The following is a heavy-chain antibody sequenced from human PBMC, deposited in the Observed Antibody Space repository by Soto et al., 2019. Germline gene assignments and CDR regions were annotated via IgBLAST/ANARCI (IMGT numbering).Heavy chain of an antibody. CDR1: GFTFSDYA. CDR3: AKGSASGSPYYFDF. J-gene: IGHJ4*02. V-gene: IGHV3-23*01. CDR2: ITGSGGDT. D-gene: IGHD6-25*01. Sequence: HPGGSLRLSCAASGFTFSDYAMSWVRQAPGKGLEWVSAITGSGGDTYHADSVKGRFTISRDNSKNTLFLQMNRLRADDTALYYCAKGSASGSPYYFDFWGQGALVTVSS.